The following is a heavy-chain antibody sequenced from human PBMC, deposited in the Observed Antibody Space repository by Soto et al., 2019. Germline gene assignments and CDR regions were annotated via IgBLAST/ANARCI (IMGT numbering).Heavy chain of an antibody. D-gene: IGHD3-3*01. V-gene: IGHV6-1*01. J-gene: IGHJ4*02. CDR3: ARASITIFGVVLHFDY. CDR1: GDSVSSNSAA. Sequence: SQTLSLTCAISGDSVSSNSAAWIWIRQSPSRGLEWLGRTYYRSKWYNDYAVSVKSRITINPDTSKNQFSLQLNSVTPEDTAVYYCARASITIFGVVLHFDYWGQGTLVTVSS. CDR2: TYYRSKWYN.